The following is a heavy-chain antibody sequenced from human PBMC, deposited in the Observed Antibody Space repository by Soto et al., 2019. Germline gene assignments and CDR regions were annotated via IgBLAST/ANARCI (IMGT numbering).Heavy chain of an antibody. Sequence: GGSLRLCCAASGLPLSDYSMNWVRQAPGKGLEWVSYISSSSNTIYYADSVKGRFTVSRDNAQNSLYLQMNSLRDEDTAVYYCVREGHPLFDYCGEGTLVTVSS. CDR3: VREGHPLFDY. V-gene: IGHV3-48*02. CDR1: GLPLSDYS. J-gene: IGHJ4*02. CDR2: ISSSSNTI.